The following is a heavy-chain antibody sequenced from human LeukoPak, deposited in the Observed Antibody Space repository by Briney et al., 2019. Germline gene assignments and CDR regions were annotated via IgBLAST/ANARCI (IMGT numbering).Heavy chain of an antibody. Sequence: ASVKVSCKASGGTFSSYAISWVRQAPGQGLEWMGGIIPIFGTANYAQKFQGRVTITADGSTSTAYMELSSLRSEDTAVYYCARASDGYSSGWESYYYMDVWGKGTTVTVSS. CDR3: ARASDGYSSGWESYYYMDV. D-gene: IGHD6-19*01. CDR1: GGTFSSYA. V-gene: IGHV1-69*13. CDR2: IIPIFGTA. J-gene: IGHJ6*03.